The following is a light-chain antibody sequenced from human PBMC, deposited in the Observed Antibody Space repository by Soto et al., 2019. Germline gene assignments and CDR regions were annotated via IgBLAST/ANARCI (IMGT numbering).Light chain of an antibody. CDR2: GAS. Sequence: EIVMTQSPATLSVSPGERATLSCRASQSVSTSLAGYQQKPGQAPRLLISGASTRATGVPARFSGSGSETEFTLTISSLQSEDFAVYYCQQYNNWWTFGQGTKVEI. CDR3: QQYNNWWT. CDR1: QSVSTS. V-gene: IGKV3-15*01. J-gene: IGKJ1*01.